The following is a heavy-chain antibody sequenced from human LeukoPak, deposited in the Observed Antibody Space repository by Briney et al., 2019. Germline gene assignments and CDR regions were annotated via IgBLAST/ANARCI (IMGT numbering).Heavy chain of an antibody. V-gene: IGHV4-59*08. CDR3: ATSRVDTSLND. CDR2: VYYSGRT. CDR1: GVSMRSSY. D-gene: IGHD5-18*01. J-gene: IGHJ4*02. Sequence: SETLSLTCTVSGVSMRSSYWSWIRQPPGKGLEWIGYVYYSGRTNYNPSLRSRVTISADMSKKQFSLKMTSVTATDTAVYYCATSRVDTSLNDWGQGTLVTVSS.